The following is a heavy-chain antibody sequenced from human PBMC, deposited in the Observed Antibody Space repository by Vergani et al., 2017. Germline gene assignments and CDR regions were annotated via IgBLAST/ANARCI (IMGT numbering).Heavy chain of an antibody. CDR2: MRSSSSYI. CDR3: ARDSERDRAAGTRDWFDP. D-gene: IGHD6-13*01. J-gene: IGHJ5*02. Sequence: EVQLVESGGGLVKPGGSLRLSCAASGFPFSRYSMNWVRQAPGKGLEWVSSMRSSSSYIYYADSVKGRFTIDRDNAKNSLYLQMNSLRAEDRAVYYCARDSERDRAAGTRDWFDPWGQGTLVTVSS. CDR1: GFPFSRYS. V-gene: IGHV3-21*01.